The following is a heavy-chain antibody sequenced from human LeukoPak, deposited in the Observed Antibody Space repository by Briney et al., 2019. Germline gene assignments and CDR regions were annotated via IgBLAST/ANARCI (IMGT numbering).Heavy chain of an antibody. CDR1: GFTFRNYW. Sequence: GGSLRLSCEVSGFTFRNYWMHWVRQAPGKGLVWVSRINTNGSSTTYADSVKGRFTISRDNAKNTLDLQMNSLRTEDTAVYYCARGYSGNSRTDYWGQGTLVTVSS. CDR3: ARGYSGNSRTDY. CDR2: INTNGSST. V-gene: IGHV3-74*01. D-gene: IGHD1-26*01. J-gene: IGHJ4*02.